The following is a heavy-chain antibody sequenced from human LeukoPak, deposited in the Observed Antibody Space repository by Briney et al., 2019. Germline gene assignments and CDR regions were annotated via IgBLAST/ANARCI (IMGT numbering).Heavy chain of an antibody. V-gene: IGHV3-7*01. CDR2: IKKDGSEK. CDR3: AKYAHGSGTSFDP. J-gene: IGHJ5*02. Sequence: GGSLRLSCAASGFSFSDYWMSWVRQAPGKGLEWVANIKKDGSEKHYVDSVKGRFTISRDNAKNTVYLQMSSLRAEDTAVYHCAKYAHGSGTSFDPWGQGTLVTVSS. CDR1: GFSFSDYW. D-gene: IGHD3-10*01.